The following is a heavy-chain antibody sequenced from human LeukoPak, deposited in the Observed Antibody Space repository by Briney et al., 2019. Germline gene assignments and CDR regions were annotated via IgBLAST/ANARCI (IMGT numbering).Heavy chain of an antibody. Sequence: SETLSLTCTISGGSISTYYWSWIRQPPGKGLEWIGYIYYSGSTNYNPSLKSRATISVDTSKNQFSLKLSPVTAADTAVYYCARDLRQRGVDYWGQGTLVTVSS. J-gene: IGHJ4*02. CDR2: IYYSGST. V-gene: IGHV4-59*01. CDR1: GGSISTYY. CDR3: ARDLRQRGVDY. D-gene: IGHD3-10*01.